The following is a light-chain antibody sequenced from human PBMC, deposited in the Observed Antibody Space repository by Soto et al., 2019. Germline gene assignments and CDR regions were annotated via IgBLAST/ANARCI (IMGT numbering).Light chain of an antibody. CDR3: SSFTSSNSLV. J-gene: IGLJ2*01. V-gene: IGLV2-14*01. CDR2: DVS. Sequence: QSVLTQPASVSGSPGQSITISCTGTSSDVGGYNYVSWYQQRPGNAPKLLVYDVSNRPSGVSNRFSGSKSGNTASLTISGLQAEDEADYYCSSFTSSNSLVFGGGTQLTVL. CDR1: SSDVGGYNY.